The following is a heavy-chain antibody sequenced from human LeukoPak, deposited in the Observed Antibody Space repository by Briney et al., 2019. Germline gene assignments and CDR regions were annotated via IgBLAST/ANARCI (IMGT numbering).Heavy chain of an antibody. Sequence: GGSLRLSCAASGFTFSSYGVHWVRQAPGKGLEWVAFIRYDGSNKYYADSVKGRFTISRDNSKNTLYLQMNSLRAEDTAVYYCAKEGFDYYDSSGHFGLDYWGQGTLVTVSS. CDR1: GFTFSSYG. V-gene: IGHV3-30*02. D-gene: IGHD3-22*01. CDR2: IRYDGSNK. CDR3: AKEGFDYYDSSGHFGLDY. J-gene: IGHJ4*02.